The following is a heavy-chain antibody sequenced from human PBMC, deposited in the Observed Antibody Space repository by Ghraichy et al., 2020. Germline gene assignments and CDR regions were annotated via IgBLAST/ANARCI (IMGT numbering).Heavy chain of an antibody. CDR2: ISGSASSI. CDR1: GFTFSSYD. D-gene: IGHD4-11*01. J-gene: IGHJ4*02. V-gene: IGHV3-48*03. CDR3: AKVPGRNYSYRMDY. Sequence: GGSLRLSCAASGFTFSSYDMNWVRQAPGKGLEWLSHISGSASSIYYADSVKGRFTISRDNAKNTLFLQMNSLRAEDTAVYYCAKVPGRNYSYRMDYWGQGTLVTVSS.